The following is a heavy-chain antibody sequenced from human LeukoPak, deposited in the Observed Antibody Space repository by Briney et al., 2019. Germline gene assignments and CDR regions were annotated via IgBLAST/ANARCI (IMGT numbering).Heavy chain of an antibody. V-gene: IGHV3-74*01. Sequence: GGSLRLSCAASGFTFSNYWMHWVRQAPGKGLVWVSRINSDGINTSYADSVKGRFTISRDNSKNTLYLQMNSLRAEDTAVYYCANPAQYSSSWFAAGYWGQGTLVTVSS. CDR3: ANPAQYSSSWFAAGY. CDR2: INSDGINT. J-gene: IGHJ4*02. CDR1: GFTFSNYW. D-gene: IGHD6-13*01.